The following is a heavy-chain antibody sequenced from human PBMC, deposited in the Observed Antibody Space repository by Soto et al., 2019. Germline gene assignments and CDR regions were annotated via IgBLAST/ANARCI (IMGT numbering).Heavy chain of an antibody. D-gene: IGHD5-18*01. CDR2: IIPIFGTA. CDR3: ASGYSYGGLDS. Sequence: QVQLVQSGAEVKKPGSSVKVSCKASGGTFSSYPINWVRQAHGQGLEWMGEIIPIFGTANYAQKFQGRVTITADEFTSTAYMELSSLRSDDTAVYYCASGYSYGGLDSWGQGPLVTVSS. V-gene: IGHV1-69*01. J-gene: IGHJ4*02. CDR1: GGTFSSYP.